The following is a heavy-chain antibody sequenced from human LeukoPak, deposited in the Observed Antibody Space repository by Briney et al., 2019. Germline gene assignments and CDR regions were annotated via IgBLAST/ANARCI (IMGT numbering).Heavy chain of an antibody. Sequence: ASVKVSCKASGYTFRSYTMHWVRQAPGQRLEWMGWINVGNGNTKYSQNFQGRVTMTTDTSTSTAYMELRSLRSDDTAVYYCARETSSGHYDSSGYYYWGQGTLVTVSS. J-gene: IGHJ4*02. CDR2: INVGNGNT. D-gene: IGHD3-22*01. CDR1: GYTFRSYT. CDR3: ARETSSGHYDSSGYYY. V-gene: IGHV1-3*01.